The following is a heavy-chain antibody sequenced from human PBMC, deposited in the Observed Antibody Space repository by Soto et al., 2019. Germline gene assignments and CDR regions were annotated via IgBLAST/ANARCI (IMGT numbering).Heavy chain of an antibody. CDR1: GGSISSGGYY. J-gene: IGHJ4*02. D-gene: IGHD1-26*01. V-gene: IGHV4-31*03. CDR2: IYYSGST. Sequence: SETLSLTCTVSGGSISSGGYYWSWIRQHPGKGLEWIGYIYYSGSTYYNPSLKSRVTISVDTSKNQFSLKLSSVTAADTAVYYCARPRTSSSIDFDYWGQGTLVTVSS. CDR3: ARPRTSSSIDFDY.